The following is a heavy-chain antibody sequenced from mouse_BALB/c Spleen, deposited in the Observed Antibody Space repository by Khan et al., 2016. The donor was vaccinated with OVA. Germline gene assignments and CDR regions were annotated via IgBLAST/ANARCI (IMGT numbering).Heavy chain of an antibody. CDR2: IAPANGNT. Sequence: EVQLVESGAELVKPGASVRLSCTASGFNIKDTYLHWVKQRPEQGLEWIGRIAPANGNTKYDPKFQDKATITSDTSSNTSYLQLSSLTSEDTAVYCCAHPSYDPRFFEVWGAGTTVTVSS. CDR1: GFNIKDTY. V-gene: IGHV14-3*02. D-gene: IGHD2-3*01. J-gene: IGHJ1*01. CDR3: AHPSYDPRFFEV.